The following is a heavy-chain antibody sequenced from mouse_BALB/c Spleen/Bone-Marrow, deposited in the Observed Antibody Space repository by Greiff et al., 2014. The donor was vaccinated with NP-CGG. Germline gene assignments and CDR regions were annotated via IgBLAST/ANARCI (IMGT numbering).Heavy chain of an antibody. CDR3: NARGDYDFDYFDY. V-gene: IGHV14-4*02. D-gene: IGHD2-4*01. CDR1: GFNIKDYY. J-gene: IGHJ2*01. CDR2: IDPENGDT. Sequence: DVKLVESGAELVRSGASVKLSCTASGFNIKDYYMHWVKQRPEQGLEWIGWIDPENGDTEYAPEFQGKATMTADTSSNTAYLQLSSLTSEDTAVYYCNARGDYDFDYFDYWGQGTTLTVSS.